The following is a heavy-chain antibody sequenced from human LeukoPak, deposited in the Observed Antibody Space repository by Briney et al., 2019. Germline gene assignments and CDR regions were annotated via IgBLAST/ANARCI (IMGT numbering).Heavy chain of an antibody. CDR3: ARGTAAAGNFEY. V-gene: IGHV4-4*02. CDR2: IYHSGNT. J-gene: IGHJ4*02. CDR1: GGSISSSNW. Sequence: SETLSLTCAVSGGSISSSNWWSWVRQPPGKGLEWMGEIYHSGNTNYNSSLKGRITISVDKSKSQLSPKLSSVTAADTAVYYCARGTAAAGNFEYWGQGTLVTVSS. D-gene: IGHD6-13*01.